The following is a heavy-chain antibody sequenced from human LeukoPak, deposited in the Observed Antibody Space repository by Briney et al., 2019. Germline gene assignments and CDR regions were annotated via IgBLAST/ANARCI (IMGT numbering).Heavy chain of an antibody. J-gene: IGHJ4*02. CDR3: TRVLYYDILTGPAPVY. D-gene: IGHD3-9*01. Sequence: GGSLRLSCTASGFTFGDYAMSWFRQAPGKGLEWVGFIRSKAYGGTTEYAASVKGRFTISRDDSKSIAYLQMNSLKTEDTAVYYCTRVLYYDILTGPAPVYWGQGTLVTVSS. CDR1: GFTFGDYA. V-gene: IGHV3-49*03. CDR2: IRSKAYGGTT.